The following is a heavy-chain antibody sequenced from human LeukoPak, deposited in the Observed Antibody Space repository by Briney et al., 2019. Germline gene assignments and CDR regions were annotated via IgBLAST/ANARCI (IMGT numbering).Heavy chain of an antibody. CDR1: GGSLSSGSYC. V-gene: IGHV4-39*01. J-gene: IGHJ3*02. Sequence: SETLSLTCTVSGGSLSSGSYCWGWIRPPPGKGREWIGSIYCSVSTYYNPSIRSPVTISVDTSKNQFSLKRSSVTAADTAVYYCARGWELLNDAFDIWGQGTMVTVSS. CDR3: ARGWELLNDAFDI. CDR2: IYCSVST. D-gene: IGHD1-26*01.